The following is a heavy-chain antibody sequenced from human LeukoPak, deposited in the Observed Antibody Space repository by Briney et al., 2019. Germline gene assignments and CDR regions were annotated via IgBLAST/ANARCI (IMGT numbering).Heavy chain of an antibody. V-gene: IGHV1-46*01. CDR1: GDTFTSYY. D-gene: IGHD3-9*01. CDR2: INPSGGST. J-gene: IGHJ5*02. CDR3: ARDYRYFDWVQSRGWFDP. Sequence: ASVKGSCKASGDTFTSYYMHWVRQAPGQGVEWRGVINPSGGSTSYAQKFQGRVTMTRDTSTSTVYIERSSLRSEDTAVYYCARDYRYFDWVQSRGWFDPWGQGTLVTVSS.